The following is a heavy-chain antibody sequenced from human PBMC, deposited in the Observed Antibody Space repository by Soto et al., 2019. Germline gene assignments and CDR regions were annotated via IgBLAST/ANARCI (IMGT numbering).Heavy chain of an antibody. D-gene: IGHD5-18*01. CDR2: ISAYNGNT. CDR1: GYTFTSYG. Sequence: QVQLVQSGGEVKKPGASVKVSCKASGYTFTSYGINWVRQAPGQGLEWMGWISAYNGNTNYAQKFQGRVTMTTATATSTADMERRSLRSDDTAVYYCARDRDGNVDTDPKDYCGQGTLVTVSS. J-gene: IGHJ4*02. CDR3: ARDRDGNVDTDPKDY. V-gene: IGHV1-18*04.